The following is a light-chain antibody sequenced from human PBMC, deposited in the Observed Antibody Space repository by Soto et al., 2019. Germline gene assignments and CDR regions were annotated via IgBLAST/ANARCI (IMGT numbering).Light chain of an antibody. CDR3: QQRGNWPIT. CDR1: QTVSTH. CDR2: DAS. Sequence: EIVLTQSPATLSLSPGERATLSCRASQTVSTHLAWYQQKRDQAPRLLIYDASKRATGIPARFSGSGSGTDFSLTISSLEPEDFAVYYCQQRGNWPITFGPGTRLEIK. V-gene: IGKV3-11*01. J-gene: IGKJ5*01.